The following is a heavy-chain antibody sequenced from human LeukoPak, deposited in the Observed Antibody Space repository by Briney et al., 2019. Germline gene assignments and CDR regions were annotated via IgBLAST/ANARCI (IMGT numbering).Heavy chain of an antibody. CDR2: VHHSGST. J-gene: IGHJ5*02. CDR1: GASISSSY. CDR3: ARGYFDSSGYSNPFDP. Sequence: SETLSLTCTVSGASISSSYWSWIRQPPGKGLEWLGYVHHSGSTNYNPSLKSRVTISVDTSMNQLSLKLTSVTAADTAVYYCARGYFDSSGYSNPFDPWGQGTLVTVSS. D-gene: IGHD3-22*01. V-gene: IGHV4-59*01.